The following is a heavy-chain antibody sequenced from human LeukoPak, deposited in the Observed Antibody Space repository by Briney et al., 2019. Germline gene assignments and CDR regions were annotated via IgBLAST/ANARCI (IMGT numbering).Heavy chain of an antibody. CDR1: GFTFSSYG. V-gene: IGHV3-30*02. J-gene: IGHJ4*02. Sequence: GGSLRLSCAASGFTFSSYGMHWVRQAPGKGLEGVAFIRYDGSNKYYADSVKGRFTISRDNSKNTLYLQMNSLRAEDTAVYYCATRSSTQQFGDYWGQGTLVTVSS. D-gene: IGHD2-2*01. CDR2: IRYDGSNK. CDR3: ATRSSTQQFGDY.